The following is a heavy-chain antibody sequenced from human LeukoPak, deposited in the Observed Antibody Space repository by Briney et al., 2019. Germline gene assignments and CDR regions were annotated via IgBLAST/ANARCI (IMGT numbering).Heavy chain of an antibody. CDR3: ARGVYDSSGYYPRYYYDMDV. D-gene: IGHD3-22*01. CDR1: GDSFTSYC. CDR2: IYPRDSDT. J-gene: IGHJ6*03. V-gene: IGHV5-51*01. Sequence: GAALKISCRGSGDSFTSYCIGWGRQMPGKGLEWMGVIYPRDSDTRYSPSFQGQVTISADKSINTAYLQWSSLTASDTAMYYCARGVYDSSGYYPRYYYDMDVWGKGTTVTVSS.